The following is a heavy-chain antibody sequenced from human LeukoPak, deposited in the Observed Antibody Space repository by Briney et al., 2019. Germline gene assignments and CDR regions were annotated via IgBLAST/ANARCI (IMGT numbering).Heavy chain of an antibody. V-gene: IGHV3-48*03. Sequence: PGGSLRLSCAASGFTFSSYEMNWVRQARGKGLEWVSYISSSGNTIYFADSVKGRFTISRDNAKNSLYLQMNSLRAEDTAVYYCARPIAAPLSFYGMDVWGQGTTVTVSS. D-gene: IGHD6-6*01. CDR2: ISSSGNTI. CDR1: GFTFSSYE. J-gene: IGHJ6*02. CDR3: ARPIAAPLSFYGMDV.